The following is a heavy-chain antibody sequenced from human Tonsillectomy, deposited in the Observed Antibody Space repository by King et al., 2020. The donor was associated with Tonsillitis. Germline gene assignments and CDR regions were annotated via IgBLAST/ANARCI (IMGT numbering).Heavy chain of an antibody. V-gene: IGHV4-61*02. CDR3: ARSRRRYGGYDWHFYYYMDV. CDR2: IYTSGSA. CDR1: GGSISSGDFY. Sequence: QLQESGPGLVKPSQTLSLTCTVSGGSISSGDFYWSWIRQPAGEGLEWIGRIYTSGSANYNPSLQSRVTMSVDTSKNQFFLGLTSVTAADTATYFCARSRRRYGGYDWHFYYYMDVWGKGTTVTVSS. D-gene: IGHD5-12*01. J-gene: IGHJ6*03.